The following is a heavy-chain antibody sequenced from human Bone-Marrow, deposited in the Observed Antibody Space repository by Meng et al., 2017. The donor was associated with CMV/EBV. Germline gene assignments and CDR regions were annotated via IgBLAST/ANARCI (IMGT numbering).Heavy chain of an antibody. CDR2: IHPGDSDT. CDR1: GYTFTTFW. Sequence: GESLKISCKGSGYTFTTFWITWVRQMPGKGLEWMGVIHPGDSDTTYSPSFEGQVTFSADKSISTVYLHWSYLKASDTAMYYCARLTVVVPAAISWFAPWGQGTLVTCSS. CDR3: ARLTVVVPAAISWFAP. J-gene: IGHJ5*02. V-gene: IGHV5-51*01. D-gene: IGHD2-2*01.